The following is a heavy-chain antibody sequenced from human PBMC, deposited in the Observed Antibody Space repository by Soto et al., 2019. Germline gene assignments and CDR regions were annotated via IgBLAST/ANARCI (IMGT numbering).Heavy chain of an antibody. CDR2: IIPILGIA. CDR3: ARDRAHIYSSSWPIAPHPEASGDYYYYMDV. Sequence: SVKVSCRASGGTFSSYTISWVRQAPGQGLEWMGRIIPILGIANYAQKFQGRVTITADKSTSTAYMELSSPRSEDTAVYYCARDRAHIYSSSWPIAPHPEASGDYYYYMDVWGKGTTVTVSS. J-gene: IGHJ6*03. D-gene: IGHD6-13*01. V-gene: IGHV1-69*04. CDR1: GGTFSSYT.